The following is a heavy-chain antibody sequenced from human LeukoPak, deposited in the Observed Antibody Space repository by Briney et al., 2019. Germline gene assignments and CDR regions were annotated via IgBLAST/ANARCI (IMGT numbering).Heavy chain of an antibody. Sequence: GGSLRLSCAASGFTFSTYSMNWVRQAPGKGLEWVSYIGTSNSTVYYADSVNGRFTISRDNAKNSLYLQMNSLRAEDTAVYYCARGPSGHHNTGGQGTLVTVSS. J-gene: IGHJ4*02. V-gene: IGHV3-48*01. CDR1: GFTFSTYS. D-gene: IGHD5-12*01. CDR3: ARGPSGHHNT. CDR2: IGTSNSTV.